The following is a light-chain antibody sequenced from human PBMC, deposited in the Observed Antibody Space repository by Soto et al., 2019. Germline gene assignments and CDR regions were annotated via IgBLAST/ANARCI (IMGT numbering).Light chain of an antibody. CDR2: EVN. CDR1: NSEIGGYNY. J-gene: IGLJ1*01. Sequence: QSVLTQPPSASGSPGQSVTISCTGTNSEIGGYNYVSWYQQYPGKAPKLIIYEVNERPSGVPDRFSGSKSGNTASLTVSWLQTADEADYYCSSYAGSNWYVFGTGTKVTVL. CDR3: SSYAGSNWYV. V-gene: IGLV2-8*01.